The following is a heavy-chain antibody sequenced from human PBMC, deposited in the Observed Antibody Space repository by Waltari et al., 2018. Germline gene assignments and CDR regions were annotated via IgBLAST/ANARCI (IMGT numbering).Heavy chain of an antibody. CDR1: GYSISSGYY. CDR2: IYHSGST. J-gene: IGHJ4*02. Sequence: QVQLQESDPGLVKPSETLSLTCAVSGYSISSGYYWGWIRQPPGKGLEWIGSIYHSGSTYYNPSLKSRVTISVDTSKNQFSLKLSSVTAADTAVYYCARVGGYYYYDSSGFDYWGQGTLVTVSS. D-gene: IGHD3-22*01. V-gene: IGHV4-38-2*01. CDR3: ARVGGYYYYDSSGFDY.